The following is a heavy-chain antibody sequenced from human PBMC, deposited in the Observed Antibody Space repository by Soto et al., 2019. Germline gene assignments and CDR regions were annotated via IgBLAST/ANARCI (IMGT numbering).Heavy chain of an antibody. V-gene: IGHV3-30*18. CDR3: AKDHSYDSSGDNNDY. CDR2: ISYDGSNK. D-gene: IGHD3-22*01. Sequence: QVQLVESGGGVVQPGRSLRLSCAASGFTFSSYGMHWVRQAPGKGLEWVAVISYDGSNKYYADSVKGRFTISRDNSKNTLYLQMNSLRAEDTAVYYCAKDHSYDSSGDNNDYWGQGTLVTVSS. J-gene: IGHJ4*02. CDR1: GFTFSSYG.